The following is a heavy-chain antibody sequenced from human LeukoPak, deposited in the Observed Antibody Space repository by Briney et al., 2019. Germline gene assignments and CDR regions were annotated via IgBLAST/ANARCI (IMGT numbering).Heavy chain of an antibody. V-gene: IGHV1-69*05. J-gene: IGHJ4*02. Sequence: GSSVKVSCKASGGTFSSYAISWVRQAPGQGLEWMGRIIPIFGTANYAQKFQGRVTITTDESTSTAYMELSSLRSEDTAVYYCASLPGTGYSSSDEPGCWGQGTLVTVSS. CDR2: IIPIFGTA. D-gene: IGHD6-13*01. CDR3: ASLPGTGYSSSDEPGC. CDR1: GGTFSSYA.